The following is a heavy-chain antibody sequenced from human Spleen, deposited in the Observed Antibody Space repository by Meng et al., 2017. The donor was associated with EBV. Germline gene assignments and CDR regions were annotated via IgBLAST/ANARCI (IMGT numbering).Heavy chain of an antibody. V-gene: IGHV1-46*01. Sequence: QVRLVQSVVEEKNAWASVKVSCEASEDTFTTYYIHWVRQAPGQGPEWMGVVNPSGESITYAQKFQGRLTLTWDTSTSTVYLELSSLRSEDTAVYYCAARYHYDNSGYYWWGQGTLVTVSS. J-gene: IGHJ4*02. CDR3: AARYHYDNSGYYW. CDR1: EDTFTTYY. CDR2: VNPSGESI. D-gene: IGHD3-22*01.